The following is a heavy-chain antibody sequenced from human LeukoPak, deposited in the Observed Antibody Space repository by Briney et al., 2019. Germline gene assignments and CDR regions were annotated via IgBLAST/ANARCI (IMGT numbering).Heavy chain of an antibody. V-gene: IGHV4-34*01. D-gene: IGHD3-22*01. CDR2: INHSGST. CDR1: CGSFSAHY. J-gene: IGHJ4*02. Sequence: SETLSLTCVVSCGSFSAHYWSWIRQPPGMGLEWIGEINHSGSTNHNPSLKRPVTMSVDTSKNQFSLKLSSVNAADTAVYYCARYFTFDSSGYYYTFDYWGQGTLVTVSS. CDR3: ARYFTFDSSGYYYTFDY.